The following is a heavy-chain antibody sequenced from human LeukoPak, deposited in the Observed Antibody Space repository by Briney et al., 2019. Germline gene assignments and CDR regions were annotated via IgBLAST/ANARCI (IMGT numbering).Heavy chain of an antibody. Sequence: SETLSLTCAIYSGSFSGYYWSWIRQPPGKGLEWIGEINHSGSTNYNPSLKSRVTISVDTSKNQFSLKLSSVTAADTAVYYCARRSRRYYDSKGNWFDPWGQGTLVTVSS. J-gene: IGHJ5*02. D-gene: IGHD3-22*01. CDR3: ARRSRRYYDSKGNWFDP. V-gene: IGHV4-34*01. CDR1: SGSFSGYY. CDR2: INHSGST.